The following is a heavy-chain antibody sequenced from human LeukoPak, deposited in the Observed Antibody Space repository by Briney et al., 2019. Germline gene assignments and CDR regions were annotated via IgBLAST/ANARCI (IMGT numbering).Heavy chain of an antibody. Sequence: SETLSLTCTVSGGSFSSSSYYWGWIRQPPGKGLEWIGSMYYSGSTYYNASLRSRVTISVDTSKNQFSLKLSSVTAAGTAVYYCARHFDRDGYKSNAFDIWGQGTMVTVSS. V-gene: IGHV4-39*01. CDR3: ARHFDRDGYKSNAFDI. CDR2: MYYSGST. D-gene: IGHD5-24*01. CDR1: GGSFSSSSYY. J-gene: IGHJ3*02.